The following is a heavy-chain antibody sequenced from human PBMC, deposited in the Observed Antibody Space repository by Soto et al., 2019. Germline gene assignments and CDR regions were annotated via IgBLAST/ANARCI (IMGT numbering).Heavy chain of an antibody. CDR2: INPSDSVT. V-gene: IGHV1-46*01. D-gene: IGHD3-10*01. CDR3: ARAAGAYYWYFNL. CDR1: GYTFTSHF. Sequence: GASVKVSCKASGYTFTSHFIHWVRQAPGQGLEWMGVINPSDSVTSYAQKFQGRITMTRDTSTSTVNVDLSSLISEDTAVYYCARAAGAYYWYFNLWGRGTQVTVSS. J-gene: IGHJ2*01.